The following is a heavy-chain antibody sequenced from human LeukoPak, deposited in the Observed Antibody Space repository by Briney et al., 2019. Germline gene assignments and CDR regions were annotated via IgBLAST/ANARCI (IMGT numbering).Heavy chain of an antibody. V-gene: IGHV3-48*03. CDR2: IAISGSYI. J-gene: IGHJ4*02. CDR3: ARDLSATIRAYDY. D-gene: IGHD1-26*01. CDR1: GFTFSSYE. Sequence: PGGSLRLSCAASGFTFSSYEMNWVRQAPGKGLEWVSFIAISGSYITYADSVKGRFTISRDNAKNSLYLQMNSLRAEDTAVYYCARDLSATIRAYDYWGQGTLVTVSS.